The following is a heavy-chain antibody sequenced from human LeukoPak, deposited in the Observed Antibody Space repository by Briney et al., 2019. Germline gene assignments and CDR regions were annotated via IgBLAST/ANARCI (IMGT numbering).Heavy chain of an antibody. CDR3: ARRAWGGGSHDY. D-gene: IGHD2-15*01. V-gene: IGHV5-51*01. Sequence: GESLKMSCKASGYSFTTYWIGWVRQMPEKGLEWMGIIYPGDSDTRYSPSFQGQVTISADKSISTAYLQWSSLKASDTAMYYCARRAWGGGSHDYWGQGTLVTASS. CDR1: GYSFTTYW. CDR2: IYPGDSDT. J-gene: IGHJ4*02.